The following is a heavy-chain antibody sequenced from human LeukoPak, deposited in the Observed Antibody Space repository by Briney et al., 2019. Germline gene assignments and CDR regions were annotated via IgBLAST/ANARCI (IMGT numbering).Heavy chain of an antibody. D-gene: IGHD4-17*01. CDR3: ARDYGDSNDY. CDR2: ISYSGGST. Sequence: GGSLRLSCAASGFTFSSFAMTWVRQAPGKGLEWVSSISYSGGSTYYADSVKGRFTVSRDNSKNTLYLQMNSLRAEDTAVYYCARDYGDSNDYGGQGTLVTVSS. CDR1: GFTFSSFA. V-gene: IGHV3-23*01. J-gene: IGHJ4*02.